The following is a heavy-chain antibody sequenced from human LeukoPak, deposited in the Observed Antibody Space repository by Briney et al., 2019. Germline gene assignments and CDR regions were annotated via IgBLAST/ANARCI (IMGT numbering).Heavy chain of an antibody. D-gene: IGHD1-26*01. J-gene: IGHJ4*02. CDR1: EFSVGSNY. Sequence: PGGSLRLSCAASEFSVGSNYMTWVRQAPGKGLEWVSLIYSGGTTYYADSVKGRFTISRDNSKNTLYLQMNSLRVEDTAIYYCARAWVGAAGFFDCWGQGIPVTVSS. CDR3: ARAWVGAAGFFDC. CDR2: IYSGGTT. V-gene: IGHV3-53*01.